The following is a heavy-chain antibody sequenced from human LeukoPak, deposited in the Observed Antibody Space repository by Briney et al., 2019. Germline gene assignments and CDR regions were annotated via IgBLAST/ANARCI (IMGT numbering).Heavy chain of an antibody. V-gene: IGHV3-30*04. CDR1: GFTFSSYA. Sequence: GGSLRLSCAASGFTFSSYAMHWVRQAPGKGLDWVAVISYDGSNKYYADSVKGRTTISRDNSMSTLYLQMNSLRAEDTAVYYCARTYCRSTSCYGTYFDYWGQGTLVTVSS. D-gene: IGHD2-2*01. CDR2: ISYDGSNK. CDR3: ARTYCRSTSCYGTYFDY. J-gene: IGHJ4*02.